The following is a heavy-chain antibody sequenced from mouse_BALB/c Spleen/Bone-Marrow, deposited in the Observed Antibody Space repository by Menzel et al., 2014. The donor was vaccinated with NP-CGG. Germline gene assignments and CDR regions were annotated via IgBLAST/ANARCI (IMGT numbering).Heavy chain of an antibody. CDR1: GFTFSDYY. D-gene: IGHD1-1*02. CDR2: ISKGGGST. Sequence: EVQRVESGGGLGQPGGSLKLSCATSGFTFSDYYMYWVRQTPKKRLEWVAYISKGGGSTYYPDTLKGRFTISRDNAKNTLYLQMSRLKSEDTAMYYCARGGLWSSFDYWGQGTTLTVFS. J-gene: IGHJ2*01. CDR3: ARGGLWSSFDY. V-gene: IGHV5-12*02.